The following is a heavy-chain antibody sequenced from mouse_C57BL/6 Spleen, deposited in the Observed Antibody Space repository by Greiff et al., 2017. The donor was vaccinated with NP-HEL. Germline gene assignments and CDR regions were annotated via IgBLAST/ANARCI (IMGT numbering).Heavy chain of an antibody. CDR3: ARGATYYSNYDEDMDG. CDR2: INPCDGGT. D-gene: IGHD2-5*01. V-gene: IGHV1-53*01. CDR1: GYTFTSYW. Sequence: VQLQQPGTELVKPGASVKLSCKASGYTFTSYWMHWVKQRPGQGLEWIGNINPCDGGTNYNEKFKSKATLTVDKSSSTAYMQLSSLTSEDSAVYYCARGATYYSNYDEDMDGWGKGTSVTVSS. J-gene: IGHJ4*01.